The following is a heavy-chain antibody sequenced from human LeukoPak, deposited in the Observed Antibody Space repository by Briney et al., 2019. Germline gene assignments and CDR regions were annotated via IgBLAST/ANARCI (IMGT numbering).Heavy chain of an antibody. CDR3: ARQVAVGNYYYGMDV. CDR1: GGSFSGYY. Sequence: SETLSLTCAVYGGSFSGYYWSWIRQPPGKGLERIGEINHSGSTNYNPSLKSRVTISVDTSKNQFSLKLSSVTAADTAVYYCARQVAVGNYYYGMDVWGQGTTVTVSS. D-gene: IGHD7-27*01. V-gene: IGHV4-34*01. J-gene: IGHJ6*02. CDR2: INHSGST.